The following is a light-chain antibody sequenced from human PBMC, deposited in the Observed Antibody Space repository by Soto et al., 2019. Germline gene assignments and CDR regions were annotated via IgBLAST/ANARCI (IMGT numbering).Light chain of an antibody. V-gene: IGKV1-5*01. CDR2: HAS. CDR1: QGLGHF. Sequence: DVLLTQSPSALSASLGDRVTITCRASQGLGHFLAWYQHKTGEAPRLLIYHASTLESGVPSRFGGSGSGTEFTLTISRLQPDVVATYYCQQYETYSVGTFGQGTKVEIK. J-gene: IGKJ1*01. CDR3: QQYETYSVGT.